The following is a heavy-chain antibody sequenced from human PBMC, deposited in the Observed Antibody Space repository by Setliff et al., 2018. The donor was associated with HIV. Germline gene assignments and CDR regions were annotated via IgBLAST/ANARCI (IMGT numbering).Heavy chain of an antibody. CDR3: ARGAYGSGSYEINF. V-gene: IGHV3-48*03. CDR1: GFAFSGHQ. CDR2: VSSSAKTI. J-gene: IGHJ4*02. D-gene: IGHD3-10*01. Sequence: GGSLRLSCAASGFAFSGHQMNWVRQAPGKGLEWVSYVSSSAKTIYYVDSVKGRFTISRDNAQNSLYLQMNSLRAEDTAVYYCARGAYGSGSYEINFWGQGTLVTVSS.